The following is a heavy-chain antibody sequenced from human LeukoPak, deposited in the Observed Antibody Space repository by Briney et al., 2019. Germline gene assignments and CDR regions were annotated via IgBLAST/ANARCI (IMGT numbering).Heavy chain of an antibody. Sequence: GASVKVSCKASGYTFTGYYMHWVRQAPGQGLEWMGWINPNSGGTNYAQKFQGRVAMTRDTSISTAYMELSSLRSEDTAVYYCATAVGVVFDYWGQGTLVTVSS. V-gene: IGHV1-2*02. CDR1: GYTFTGYY. CDR3: ATAVGVVFDY. J-gene: IGHJ4*02. CDR2: INPNSGGT.